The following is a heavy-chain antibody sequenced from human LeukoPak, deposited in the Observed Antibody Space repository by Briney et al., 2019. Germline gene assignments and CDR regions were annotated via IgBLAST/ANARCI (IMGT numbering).Heavy chain of an antibody. D-gene: IGHD2-21*02. CDR1: GGTFSSYG. CDR3: ASCGGDCYLAMVYFDY. CDR2: IIPIFGTA. V-gene: IGHV1-69*01. Sequence: SVKVSCKASGGTFSSYGISWVRQAPGQGLEWMGGIIPIFGTANYAQKFQGRVTITADESTSTAYMELSSLRSEDTAVYYCASCGGDCYLAMVYFDYWGQGTLVTVSS. J-gene: IGHJ4*02.